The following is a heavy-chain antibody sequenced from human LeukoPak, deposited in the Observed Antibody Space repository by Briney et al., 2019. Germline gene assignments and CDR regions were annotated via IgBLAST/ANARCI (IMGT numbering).Heavy chain of an antibody. CDR3: ATYPGDIVVVPAAMNDY. V-gene: IGHV3-23*01. Sequence: PGGSLRLSCAASGFTFSSYAMSWVRQAPGKGLEWVSAISGSGGSTYYADSVKGRFTISRDNSKNTLYLQMNSLRAEDTAVYYCATYPGDIVVVPAAMNDYWGQGTLVTVSS. J-gene: IGHJ4*02. CDR2: ISGSGGST. CDR1: GFTFSSYA. D-gene: IGHD2-2*01.